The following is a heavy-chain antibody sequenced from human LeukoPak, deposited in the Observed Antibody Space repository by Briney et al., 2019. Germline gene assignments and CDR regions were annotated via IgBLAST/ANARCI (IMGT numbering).Heavy chain of an antibody. D-gene: IGHD6-19*01. Sequence: SETLPLTCTVSGGSISSYYWSWIRQPPGKGLEWIGYIYYSGSTNYNPSLKSRVTISVDTSKNQFSLNLRSVTAADTAVYYCARMVHSSGYLVNPWGQGTLVTVSS. J-gene: IGHJ5*02. CDR1: GGSISSYY. CDR2: IYYSGST. V-gene: IGHV4-59*01. CDR3: ARMVHSSGYLVNP.